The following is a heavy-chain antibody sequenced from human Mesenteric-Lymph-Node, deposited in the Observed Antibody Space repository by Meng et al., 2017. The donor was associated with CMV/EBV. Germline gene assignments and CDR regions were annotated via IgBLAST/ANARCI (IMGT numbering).Heavy chain of an antibody. CDR2: ISSSSSTI. J-gene: IGHJ4*02. CDR3: ARDVGLRWPKDY. V-gene: IGHV3-48*03. CDR1: GFTSSSCE. Sequence: GGSLRLSCVASGFTSSSCEMKWARQAPGRGLEGVSYISSSSSTIYYADSVKGRFTISRDNAKNSLYLQMNSLRAEDTAVYYCARDVGLRWPKDYWGQGTLVTVSS. D-gene: IGHD4-23*01.